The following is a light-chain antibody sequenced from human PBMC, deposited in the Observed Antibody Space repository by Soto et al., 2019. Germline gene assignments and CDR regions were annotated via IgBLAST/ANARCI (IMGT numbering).Light chain of an antibody. Sequence: QSVLTQSPSASASLGASVKLTCTLSSGHSNYAIAWHQQQPEKGPRYLMKVNSGGSHIKGDGIPDRFSGSSSGAERYLFISSLQSEDEADYYWQPWGTGSAIVVFGGGTQLTVL. CDR3: QPWGTGSAIVV. J-gene: IGLJ7*01. V-gene: IGLV4-69*01. CDR1: SGHSNYA. CDR2: VNSGGSH.